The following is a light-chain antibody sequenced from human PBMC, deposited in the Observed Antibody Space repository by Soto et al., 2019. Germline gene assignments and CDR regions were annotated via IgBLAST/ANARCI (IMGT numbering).Light chain of an antibody. V-gene: IGKV4-1*01. CDR1: PSVLDRSNTKNY. CDR3: HQYNSSPQT. J-gene: IGKJ1*01. Sequence: DIVLTQSPDSLTVSLGERATISCKSSPSVLDRSNTKNYLAWYQQKPGQPPKMLIDWASTRDSGVPDRFSGTGSGTDFTLTISGPQSEAVADYYCHQYNSSPQTFGQGTTVEIK. CDR2: WAS.